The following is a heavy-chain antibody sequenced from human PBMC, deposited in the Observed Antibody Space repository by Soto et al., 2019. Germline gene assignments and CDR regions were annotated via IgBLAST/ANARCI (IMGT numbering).Heavy chain of an antibody. V-gene: IGHV4-38-2*01. Sequence: PSETLSLTCAVSGYSNSTAFNWAWIRQPPGKGLAWIGSIYHSGSTYYNLSLKRRVTISSDASKNQISLNLRSVTPAATALDYCAGDRSPCFYQLDCRGQGTLVTAST. J-gene: IGHJ4*02. CDR3: AGDRSPCFYQLDC. CDR1: GYSNSTAFN. CDR2: IYHSGST. D-gene: IGHD2-2*01.